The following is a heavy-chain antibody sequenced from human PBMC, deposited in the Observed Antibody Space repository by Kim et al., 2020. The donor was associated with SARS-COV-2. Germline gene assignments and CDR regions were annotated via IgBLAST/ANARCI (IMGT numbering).Heavy chain of an antibody. CDR1: GFTFSSYG. J-gene: IGHJ6*02. CDR2: IWYDGSNK. D-gene: IGHD5-18*01. CDR3: ARGGGYSYGWRYYYYGMDV. V-gene: IGHV3-33*01. Sequence: GGSLRLSCAASGFTFSSYGMHWVRQAPGKGLEWVAVIWYDGSNKYYADSVKGRFTISRDNSKNTLYLQMNSLRAEDTAVYYCARGGGYSYGWRYYYYGMDVWGQGTTVTVSS.